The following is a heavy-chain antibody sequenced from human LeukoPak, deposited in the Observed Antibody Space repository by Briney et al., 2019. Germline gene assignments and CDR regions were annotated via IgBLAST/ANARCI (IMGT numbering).Heavy chain of an antibody. J-gene: IGHJ6*03. CDR1: GGSISSNY. CDR3: AREGRYSSYYYYMDV. D-gene: IGHD6-13*01. CDR2: IYYSGST. Sequence: SETLSLTCTVSGGSISSNYWSWIRQPPGKGLEWIGYIYYSGSTNYNPSLKSRVTISVDTSKNQFSLKLSSVTAADTAVYYCAREGRYSSYYYYMDVWGKGTTVTVSS. V-gene: IGHV4-59*01.